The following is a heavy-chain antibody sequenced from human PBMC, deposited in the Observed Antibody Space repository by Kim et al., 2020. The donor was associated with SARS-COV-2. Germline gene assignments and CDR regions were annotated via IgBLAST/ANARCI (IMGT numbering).Heavy chain of an antibody. D-gene: IGHD1-26*01. CDR3: ARSEYPQLGPYGLDV. J-gene: IGHJ6*02. CDR1: DHTAYY. V-gene: IGHV1-2*06. Sequence: ASVKVSCKASDHTAYYIHWLRQAPGQGFEWMGRLNPNTGGTDIARKFHGRFSVTRDTSISTVYMELTSLKSDDTAIYCCARSEYPQLGPYGLDVWGRGTTVIVSS. CDR2: LNPNTGGT.